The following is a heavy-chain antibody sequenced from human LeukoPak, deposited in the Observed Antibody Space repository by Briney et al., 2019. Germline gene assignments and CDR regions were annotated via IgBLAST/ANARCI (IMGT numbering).Heavy chain of an antibody. J-gene: IGHJ4*02. CDR3: ARDYWWNYDY. V-gene: IGHV3-30-3*01. Sequence: PGRSLRLSCAASGFTFSDYAMHWARQAPGKGLEWVAVISKDGSDKYYPGSVRGRFTISRDNSKNTIYLQMDSLRAEDTAIYYCARDYWWNYDYWGQGTLATVSS. D-gene: IGHD1-7*01. CDR2: ISKDGSDK. CDR1: GFTFSDYA.